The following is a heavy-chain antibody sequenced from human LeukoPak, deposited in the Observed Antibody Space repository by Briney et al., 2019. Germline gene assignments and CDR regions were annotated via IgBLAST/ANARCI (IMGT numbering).Heavy chain of an antibody. CDR3: SKDPPLYSDWREGYFQH. J-gene: IGHJ1*01. CDR1: GFTFSSYG. CDR2: ISFAGSTR. D-gene: IGHD3-9*01. V-gene: IGHV3-30*18. Sequence: GGSLRLSCAASGFTFSSYGMHWVRQAPGKGLEWVAAISFAGSTRFYADSGNGRFTFSRDNSNNTLYVQMNSLRAEPAACYYSSKDPPLYSDWREGYFQHWGQGTLVTVSS.